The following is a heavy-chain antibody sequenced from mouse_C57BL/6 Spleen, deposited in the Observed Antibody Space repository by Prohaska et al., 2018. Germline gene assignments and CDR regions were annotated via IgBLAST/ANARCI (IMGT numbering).Heavy chain of an antibody. V-gene: IGHV1-26*01. J-gene: IGHJ2*01. D-gene: IGHD2-5*01. CDR2: INPNNGGT. CDR3: ARSYSKFDY. Sequence: HGKSLEWIGDINPNNGGTSYNQKFKGKATLTVDKSSSTAYMELRSLTSEDSAVYYCARSYSKFDYWGQGTTLTVSS.